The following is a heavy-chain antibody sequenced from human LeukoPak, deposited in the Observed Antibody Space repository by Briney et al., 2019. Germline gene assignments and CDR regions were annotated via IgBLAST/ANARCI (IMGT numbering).Heavy chain of an antibody. CDR3: TRQSRDGYNYPDY. CDR1: GGSISSYY. Sequence: SETLSLTCTVSGGSISSYYWSWIRQPPGKGLEWIGYIYYSGSTNYNPSLKSRVTISVDTSKNQFSLKLSSVTAADTAVYYCTRQSRDGYNYPDYWGQGTLVTVSS. CDR2: IYYSGST. V-gene: IGHV4-59*08. D-gene: IGHD5-24*01. J-gene: IGHJ4*02.